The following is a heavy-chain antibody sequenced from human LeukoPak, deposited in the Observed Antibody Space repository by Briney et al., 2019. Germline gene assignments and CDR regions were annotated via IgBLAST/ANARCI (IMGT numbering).Heavy chain of an antibody. D-gene: IGHD2-2*02. J-gene: IGHJ4*02. CDR2: IYPGDSDT. V-gene: IGHV5-51*01. CDR1: GYRFTSYW. CDR3: AIAGDSSKSCYRCFGY. Sequence: GESLKISCKGSGYRFTSYWIGWVRQMPGKGLEWMGIIYPGDSDTRYNPAFQGQVTISADKSISTAYLQWSSLKALDTAVYYCAIAGDSSKSCYRCFGYWGQGTLATVCS.